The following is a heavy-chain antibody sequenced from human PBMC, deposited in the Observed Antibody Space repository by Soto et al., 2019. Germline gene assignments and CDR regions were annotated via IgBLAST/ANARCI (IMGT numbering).Heavy chain of an antibody. V-gene: IGHV4-34*01. Sequence: SETLSLTCAVYGGSFSGYYWSWIRQPPGKGLEWIGEINHSGSTNYNPSLKSRVTISVDTSKNQFSLKLSSVTAADTAVYYCARGQGIVGATFCYSDYWGQGTLVTVSS. CDR2: INHSGST. CDR3: ARGQGIVGATFCYSDY. J-gene: IGHJ4*02. CDR1: GGSFSGYY. D-gene: IGHD1-26*01.